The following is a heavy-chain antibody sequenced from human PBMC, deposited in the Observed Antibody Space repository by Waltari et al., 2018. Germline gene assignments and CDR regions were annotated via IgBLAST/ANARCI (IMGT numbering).Heavy chain of an antibody. CDR3: ASAYEWLVVHPYAFDI. Sequence: QVQLVQSGAEVKQPGSSVKVSCKESGGTVSSYASSWVRQARGQGLGWMGGSIPIFCTATYAQKFPVRVTITTDESTLTAYMELGSLRSEDSAVYFCASAYEWLVVHPYAFDIWGQGTMVTVSS. CDR1: GGTVSSYA. D-gene: IGHD6-19*01. J-gene: IGHJ3*02. CDR2: SIPIFCTA. V-gene: IGHV1-69*05.